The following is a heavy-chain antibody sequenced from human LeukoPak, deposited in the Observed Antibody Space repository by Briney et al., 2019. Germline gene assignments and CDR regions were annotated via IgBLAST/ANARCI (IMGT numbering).Heavy chain of an antibody. CDR2: IYPGDSET. D-gene: IGHD3-10*01. V-gene: IGHV5-51*01. CDR1: GYRFTNYW. CDR3: ARHSYTFFDY. Sequence: GESLKISCKASGYRFTNYWIGWVRQMPGKGLEWMTIIYPGDSETRYSPSFQGQVTISADKSIGTMYLQWSSLKASDTAMYYCARHSYTFFDYWGQGTLVTVSS. J-gene: IGHJ4*02.